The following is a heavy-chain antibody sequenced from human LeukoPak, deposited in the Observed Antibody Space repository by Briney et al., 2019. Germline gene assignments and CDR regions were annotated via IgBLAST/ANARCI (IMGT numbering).Heavy chain of an antibody. J-gene: IGHJ4*02. CDR1: GFTFSSYA. CDR2: ISGSGGST. D-gene: IGHD3-22*01. CDR3: AKGRNYYDSSGYDY. Sequence: GGSLRLSCAASGFTFSSYAMSWDRQAPGKGLEWVSAISGSGGSTYYADSVKGRFTISRDNSKNTLYLQMNSLGAEDTAVYYCAKGRNYYDSSGYDYWGQGTLVTVSS. V-gene: IGHV3-23*01.